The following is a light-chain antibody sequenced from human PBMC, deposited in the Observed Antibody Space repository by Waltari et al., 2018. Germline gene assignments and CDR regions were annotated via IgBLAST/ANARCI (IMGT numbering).Light chain of an antibody. V-gene: IGLV1-44*01. CDR2: TND. Sequence: QSVLTQPPSASGTPGQRVTISCSGSQSTLATHARNRYQQVPGTAPKLLIYTNDQRPSGVPDRFSGSKSGTSASLAISGLQSEDEAGYYCAAWDDSLSGFVFGTGTKVTVL. CDR1: QSTLATHA. CDR3: AAWDDSLSGFV. J-gene: IGLJ1*01.